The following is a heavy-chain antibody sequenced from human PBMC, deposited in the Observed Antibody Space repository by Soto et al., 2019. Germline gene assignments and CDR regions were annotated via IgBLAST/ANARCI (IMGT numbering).Heavy chain of an antibody. Sequence: PGGSLRLPCAASGFTFSSYAMSWVRQAPGKGLEWVSAISGSGGSTYYADSVKGRFTISRDNSKNTLYLQMNSLRAEDTAVYYCAKDKVELPWGAGMDVWGQGTTVTVSS. J-gene: IGHJ6*02. CDR3: AKDKVELPWGAGMDV. V-gene: IGHV3-23*01. D-gene: IGHD3-10*01. CDR2: ISGSGGST. CDR1: GFTFSSYA.